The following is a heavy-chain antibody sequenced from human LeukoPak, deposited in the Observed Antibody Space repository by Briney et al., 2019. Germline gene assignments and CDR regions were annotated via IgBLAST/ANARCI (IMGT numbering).Heavy chain of an antibody. Sequence: GASVKVSCKASGYTFTSYYMHWVRQAPGQGLEWMGWINPNSGGTNYAQKFQGRVTMTRDTSISTAYMELSRLRSDDTAVYYCARGSGRRYYYYYGMDVWGQGTTVTVSS. J-gene: IGHJ6*02. CDR2: INPNSGGT. CDR1: GYTFTSYY. CDR3: ARGSGRRYYYYYGMDV. D-gene: IGHD3-10*01. V-gene: IGHV1-2*02.